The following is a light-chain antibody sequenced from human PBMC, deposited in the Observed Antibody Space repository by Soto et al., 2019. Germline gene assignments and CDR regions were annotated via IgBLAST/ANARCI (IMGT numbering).Light chain of an antibody. CDR2: AAS. Sequence: VLTQSPGTLSLSPGEGAALSCRTSQSISRSYLAWYQQKPGQAPRLLIYAASSRATGIPYRFSGSGSGTDFTLTISRLEPEDVAVYYCQLYGGSHMFSFGQGTKLEIK. J-gene: IGKJ2*01. CDR3: QLYGGSHMFS. V-gene: IGKV3-20*01. CDR1: QSISRSY.